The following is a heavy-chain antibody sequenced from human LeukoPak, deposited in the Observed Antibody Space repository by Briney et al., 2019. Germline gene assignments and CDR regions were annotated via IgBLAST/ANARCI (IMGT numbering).Heavy chain of an antibody. CDR3: ARDGAFYYDSSGYSFDY. CDR1: GYTFTSYG. CDR2: ISAYNGNT. D-gene: IGHD3-22*01. V-gene: IGHV1-18*01. J-gene: IGHJ4*02. Sequence: ASVKVSCKASGYTFTSYGISWVRQAPGQGLEWMGWISAYNGNTNYAQKLQGRVTMTTDTSTSTAYMELRSLRSDDTAVYYCARDGAFYYDSSGYSFDYWGQGTLVIVSS.